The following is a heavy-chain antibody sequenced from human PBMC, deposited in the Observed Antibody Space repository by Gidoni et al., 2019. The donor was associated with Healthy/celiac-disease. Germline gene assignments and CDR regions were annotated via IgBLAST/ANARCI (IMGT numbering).Heavy chain of an antibody. V-gene: IGHV3-74*01. CDR2: ITREGSST. J-gene: IGHJ4*02. D-gene: IGHD3-9*01. Sequence: EVQLVESGVGFVPPGGSLRLSCAASGFTFSSYGMHWVRHAPGKGLRWVSGITREGSSTSYADTVKGRFTISRDNAKNTQYLQMNSLRAEDKAVYYWAREDYYDILTADYWGQGTLVTVSS. CDR3: AREDYYDILTADY. CDR1: GFTFSSYG.